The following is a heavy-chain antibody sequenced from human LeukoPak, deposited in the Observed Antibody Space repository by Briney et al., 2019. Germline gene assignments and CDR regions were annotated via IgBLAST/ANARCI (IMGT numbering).Heavy chain of an antibody. CDR2: ISGSGGST. J-gene: IGHJ4*02. CDR3: AKNPLDNWNDEGSFDY. CDR1: GFTFSSYA. Sequence: PGGSLRLSCAASGFTFSSYAMSWVRQAPGKGLEWVSVISGSGGSTYYADSVKGRFTISRDNSKNTLYLQMNSLRAEDTAVYYCAKNPLDNWNDEGSFDYWGQGTLVTVSS. V-gene: IGHV3-23*01. D-gene: IGHD1-20*01.